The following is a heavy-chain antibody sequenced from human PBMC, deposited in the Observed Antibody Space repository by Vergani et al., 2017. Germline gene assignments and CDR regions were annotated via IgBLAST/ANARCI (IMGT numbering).Heavy chain of an antibody. D-gene: IGHD2-21*02. CDR3: ARKCGGDCYYFDY. Sequence: EVQLVESGGGLIQPGGSLRLSCAASGFTVSSNYMSWVRQAPGKGLEWVSVIYSGGSTYYADSVKGRFTIARDNSKNTLYLQMNSLGAEDTAVYYCARKCGGDCYYFDYWGQGTLVTVSS. CDR2: IYSGGST. V-gene: IGHV3-53*01. J-gene: IGHJ4*02. CDR1: GFTVSSNY.